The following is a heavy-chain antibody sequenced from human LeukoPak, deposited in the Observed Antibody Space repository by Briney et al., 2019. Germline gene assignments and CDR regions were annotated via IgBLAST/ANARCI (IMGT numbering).Heavy chain of an antibody. CDR3: ARILEGSGAAFDI. D-gene: IGHD1-26*01. V-gene: IGHV4-59*01. CDR2: IHYTGIT. CDR1: GGSMNNYY. J-gene: IGHJ3*02. Sequence: SETLSLTCIVSGGSMNNYYWSWIRQPPGKGLELIAYIHYTGITNYNPFLKSRVTISLDTSKNQFSLKLNSVTAADTAFYYCARILEGSGAAFDIWGQGTMVTVSS.